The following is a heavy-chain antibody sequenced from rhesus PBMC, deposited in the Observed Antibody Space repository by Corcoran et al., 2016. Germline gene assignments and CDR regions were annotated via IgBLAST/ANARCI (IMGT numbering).Heavy chain of an antibody. Sequence: EVQLVESGGGLVQPGGSLRLSCTGSGFTFGSYYMYWVRQAPGKCQEWVSAINTDGVSTWYTASVKCRFTISKENAKNTLYLQMDSLRADDTAVYYCARLTSGYYALWGQGVLVTVSS. D-gene: IGHD3-28*01. CDR1: GFTFGSYY. CDR3: ARLTSGYYAL. V-gene: IGHV3-8*01. CDR2: INTDGVST. J-gene: IGHJ4*01.